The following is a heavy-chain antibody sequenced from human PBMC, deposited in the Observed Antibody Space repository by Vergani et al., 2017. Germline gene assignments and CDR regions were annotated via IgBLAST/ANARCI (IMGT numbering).Heavy chain of an antibody. CDR2: IYTIGST. D-gene: IGHD3-3*01. Sequence: QVQLQESGPGLVKPSQTLSLTCTVSGGSISSGSYYWSWIRQPAGRGLEWIGRIYTIGSTNYNPSLKSLVTMSVDTSKNQFSLRLSSVSAADTGVYYCARDMSSYYDVWSGVALNWFDPWGQGTLVTVAS. CDR1: GGSISSGSYY. J-gene: IGHJ5*02. CDR3: ARDMSSYYDVWSGVALNWFDP. V-gene: IGHV4-61*02.